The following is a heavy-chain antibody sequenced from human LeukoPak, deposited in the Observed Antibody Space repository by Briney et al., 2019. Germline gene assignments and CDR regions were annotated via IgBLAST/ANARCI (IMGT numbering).Heavy chain of an antibody. CDR3: ARVDNYDILTGYYPYYFDY. D-gene: IGHD3-9*01. V-gene: IGHV3-21*01. CDR2: ISSSSRYI. CDR1: GFTFSSYS. J-gene: IGHJ4*02. Sequence: GGSLRLSCAASGFTFSSYSMNWVRQAPGKGLEWVSSISSSSRYIYYADSVKGRFTISRDNAKNSLYLQMNSLRAEDTAVYYCARVDNYDILTGYYPYYFDYWGQGTLVTVSS.